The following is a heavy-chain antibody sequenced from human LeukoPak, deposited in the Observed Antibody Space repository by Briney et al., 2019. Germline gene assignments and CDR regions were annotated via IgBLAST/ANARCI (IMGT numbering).Heavy chain of an antibody. Sequence: GSLKVSCKASGYTFSSYYMHWVRQAPGQGLEWMGIITSDGGSTSYAQKFQGRVTVIRDTSTSTVFMELSSLRSEDTAVYYCARGPPGRVYDSSKRGRFDPWGQGTLVTVS. CDR2: ITSDGGST. D-gene: IGHD3-22*01. J-gene: IGHJ5*02. CDR3: ARGPPGRVYDSSKRGRFDP. CDR1: GYTFSSYY. V-gene: IGHV1-46*01.